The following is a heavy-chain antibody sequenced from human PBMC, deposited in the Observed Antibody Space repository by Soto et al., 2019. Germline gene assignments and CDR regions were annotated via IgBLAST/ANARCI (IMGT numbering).Heavy chain of an antibody. CDR2: ISYDGSNK. Sequence: QVQLVESGGGVVQPGRSLRLSCAASGFTFSSYAMHWVRQAPGKGLEWVAVISYDGSNKYYADSVKGRFTISRDNSKNTLYLQMGSLRAEDRAVYYCARDRYYYDSSGYLAYWGQGTLVTVSS. CDR3: ARDRYYYDSSGYLAY. V-gene: IGHV3-30-3*01. CDR1: GFTFSSYA. D-gene: IGHD3-22*01. J-gene: IGHJ4*02.